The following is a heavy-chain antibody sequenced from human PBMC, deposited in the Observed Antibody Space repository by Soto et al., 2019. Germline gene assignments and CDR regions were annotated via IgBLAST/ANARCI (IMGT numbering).Heavy chain of an antibody. CDR1: GVSISSGDYY. CDR3: ARDTSQQWPQGDWFDP. V-gene: IGHV4-30-4*01. CDR2: IYYSGST. J-gene: IGHJ5*02. Sequence: PSETLSLTCTVSGVSISSGDYYWSWIRQPPGKGLEWIGYIYYSGSTYYNPSLKSRVTISVDTSKNQFSLKLSSVTAADTAVYYCARDTSQQWPQGDWFDPWGQGTLVTVSS. D-gene: IGHD6-19*01.